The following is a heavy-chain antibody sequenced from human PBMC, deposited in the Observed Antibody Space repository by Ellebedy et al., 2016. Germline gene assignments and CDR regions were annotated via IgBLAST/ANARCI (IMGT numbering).Heavy chain of an antibody. Sequence: SETLSLTCTVSNGSITDYYWSWIRQSPGKGLEWIGYIHYTGNTLYKTSLESRVTISLDTSNNQFSLRLSSVSAADTAFYYCARHKGASFDFWGQGTLVTVSS. V-gene: IGHV4-59*08. J-gene: IGHJ4*02. CDR1: NGSITDYY. CDR3: ARHKGASFDF. CDR2: IHYTGNT.